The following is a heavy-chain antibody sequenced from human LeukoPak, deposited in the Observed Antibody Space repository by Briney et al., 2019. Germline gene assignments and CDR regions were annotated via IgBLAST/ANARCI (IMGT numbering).Heavy chain of an antibody. CDR3: ARDLYSSGYYYFDY. J-gene: IGHJ4*02. CDR2: ISSSSSYI. CDR1: GFTFSNYA. V-gene: IGHV3-21*01. D-gene: IGHD3-22*01. Sequence: GGSLRLSCAASGFTFSNYAMSWFRQAPGEGLPRVSSISSSSSYIYYADSVKGRFTISRDNAKNSLYLQMNSLRAEDTAVCYCARDLYSSGYYYFDYWGQGTLVTVSS.